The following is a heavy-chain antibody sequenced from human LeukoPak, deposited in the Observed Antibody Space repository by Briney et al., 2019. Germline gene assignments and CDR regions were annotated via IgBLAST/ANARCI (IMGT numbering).Heavy chain of an antibody. CDR3: ARDFGSGRRWFDY. CDR2: ISSSGTNI. J-gene: IGHJ4*02. V-gene: IGHV3-48*01. CDR1: GFTFSSYG. D-gene: IGHD4-23*01. Sequence: GGSLRLSCAASGFTFSSYGMSWVRQAPGKGLEWISYISSSGTNIYYADSVKGRFTISRDNAKNSLSLQMNGLRADDTAVYYCARDFGSGRRWFDYWGRGTLVTVSS.